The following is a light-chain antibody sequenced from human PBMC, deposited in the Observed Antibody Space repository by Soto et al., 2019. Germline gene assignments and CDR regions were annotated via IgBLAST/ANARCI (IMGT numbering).Light chain of an antibody. CDR1: SSDIGGYKY. J-gene: IGLJ3*02. V-gene: IGLV2-14*01. Sequence: QSVLTQPASVSGSLGQSSTISFTGTSSDIGGYKYVSWYQQHPGKAPKLIIFEVSNRPSGVSDRFSGSNSGNTASLTISGLQAEDEADYYCTSYSRYRVLVFGGGTKVTVL. CDR3: TSYSRYRVLV. CDR2: EVS.